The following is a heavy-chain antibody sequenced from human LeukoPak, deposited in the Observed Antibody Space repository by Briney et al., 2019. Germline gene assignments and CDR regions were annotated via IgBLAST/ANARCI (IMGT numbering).Heavy chain of an antibody. CDR2: ISGNGGKT. J-gene: IGHJ2*01. Sequence: GGSLRLSCAASGFTFSSSAMHWVRQAPGKGLEYVSAISGNGGKTYYANSVKGRFTISRDNSKNTVFLQMGSLRTEDMAVYYCARGEPDCAGDCPYWYLDLWGRGTLVTVSS. D-gene: IGHD2-21*02. CDR1: GFTFSSSA. CDR3: ARGEPDCAGDCPYWYLDL. V-gene: IGHV3-64*01.